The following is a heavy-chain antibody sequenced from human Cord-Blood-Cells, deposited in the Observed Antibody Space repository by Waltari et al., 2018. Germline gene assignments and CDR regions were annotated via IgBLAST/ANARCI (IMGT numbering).Heavy chain of an antibody. CDR3: AKGGSSSFDY. CDR2: IRYDGSNK. J-gene: IGHJ4*02. D-gene: IGHD6-6*01. V-gene: IGHV3-30*02. Sequence: QVQMVESGGGVVKPGGSLRLPVAASALPFGSYGIHWVRQAPGKGLEWVAFIRYDGSNKYYADSVKGRFTISRDNSKNTLYLQMNSLRAEDTAVYYCAKGGSSSFDYWGQGTLVTVSS. CDR1: ALPFGSYG.